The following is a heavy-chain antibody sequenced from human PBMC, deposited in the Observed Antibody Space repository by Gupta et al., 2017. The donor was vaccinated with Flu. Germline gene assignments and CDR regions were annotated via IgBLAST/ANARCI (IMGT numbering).Heavy chain of an antibody. Sequence: QLQVQESGPGLVRSSETLSLTCAVSGASIAGTNYYWAWIRQPPGKGLEWIGTIHYGGGTFYNPSLRSRVTISVDPSKNHFSLELSSVTAADTAIYYCARRPLGYGDYSYYYYMDVWGKGATVAVSS. V-gene: IGHV4-39*02. CDR3: ARRPLGYGDYSYYYYMDV. CDR2: IHYGGGT. D-gene: IGHD4-17*01. J-gene: IGHJ6*03. CDR1: GASIAGTNYY.